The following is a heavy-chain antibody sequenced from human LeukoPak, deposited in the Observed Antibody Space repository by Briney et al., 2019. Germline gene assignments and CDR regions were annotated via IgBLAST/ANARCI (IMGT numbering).Heavy chain of an antibody. CDR1: GGTFSSYA. CDR3: ARVNGDYGYFDY. D-gene: IGHD4-17*01. CDR2: ITPIFGTA. V-gene: IGHV1-69*05. J-gene: IGHJ4*02. Sequence: GSSVKVSCKASGGTFSSYAISWVRQAPGQGLEWMGRITPIFGTANYAQKFQGRVTITTDESTSTAYMELSSLRSEDTAVYYCARVNGDYGYFDYWGQGTLVTVSS.